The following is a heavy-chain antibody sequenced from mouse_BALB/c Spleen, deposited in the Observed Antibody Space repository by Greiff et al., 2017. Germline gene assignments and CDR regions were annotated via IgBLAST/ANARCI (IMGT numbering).Heavy chain of an antibody. J-gene: IGHJ2*01. D-gene: IGHD4-1*01. V-gene: IGHV5-9-3*01. Sequence: EVQRVESGGGLVKPGGSLKLSCAASGFTFSSYAMSWVRQTPEKRLEWVATISSGGSYTYYPDSVKGRFTISRDNAKNTLYLQMSSLRSEDTAMYYCAKLTGDYWGQGTTLTVSS. CDR3: AKLTGDY. CDR1: GFTFSSYA. CDR2: ISSGGSYT.